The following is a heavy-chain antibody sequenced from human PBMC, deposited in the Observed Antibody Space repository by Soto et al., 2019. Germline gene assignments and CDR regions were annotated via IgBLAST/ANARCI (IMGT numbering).Heavy chain of an antibody. CDR2: IGPKSGGT. V-gene: IGHV1-2*04. CDR1: GYSFTDYH. CDR3: ARGHSTDCSNGVCSFFYNHEMDV. D-gene: IGHD2-8*01. Sequence: GASVKVSCKASGYSFTDYHIHRVRQAPRQGLEWLGRIGPKSGGTSTAQKFQGWVTMTRDRSISTVYMEVTRLRSDDTDVYFCARGHSTDCSNGVCSFFYNHEMDVWGQGTTVTVSS. J-gene: IGHJ6*02.